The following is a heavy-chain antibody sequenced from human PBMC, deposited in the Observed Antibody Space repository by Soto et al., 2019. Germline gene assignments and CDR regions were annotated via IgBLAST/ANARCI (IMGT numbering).Heavy chain of an antibody. CDR3: ARGGALSTSWYWGDGLDS. CDR1: GYSFSSHA. J-gene: IGHJ4*02. CDR2: IIPVFGTP. Sequence: SVKVSCKASGYSFSSHAITWVRQAPGQGLEWMGGIIPVFGTPTCAQKFQGRLTISADKSTNTSSLELRSLRSEDTAVYYCARGGALSTSWYWGDGLDSWGQGTQVTVSS. V-gene: IGHV1-69*06. D-gene: IGHD6-13*01.